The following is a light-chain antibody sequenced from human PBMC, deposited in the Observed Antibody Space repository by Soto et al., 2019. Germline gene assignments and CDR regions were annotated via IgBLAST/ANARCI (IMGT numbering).Light chain of an antibody. CDR1: SSNIGSNY. Sequence: QSVLTQPPSASGTPGQRVTISCSGSSSNIGSNYVYWYQQLPGTAPKLLIYRNNHRPSWVPDRFSASKSGTSAALATSGRRSEDEADYYCAAWDDSLSGVVFGGGTKLTVL. CDR2: RNN. V-gene: IGLV1-47*01. J-gene: IGLJ2*01. CDR3: AAWDDSLSGVV.